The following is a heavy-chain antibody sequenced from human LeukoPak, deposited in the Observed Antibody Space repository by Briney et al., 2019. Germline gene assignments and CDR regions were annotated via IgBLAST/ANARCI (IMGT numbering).Heavy chain of an antibody. D-gene: IGHD3-10*01. V-gene: IGHV4-59*08. J-gene: IGHJ6*03. CDR1: GGSISSYY. CDR2: IYYSGST. Sequence: SETLSLTCTVSGGSISSYYWSWIRQPPGKGLEWIGYIYYSGSTNYNPSLKSRVTISVDTSKNQFSLKLSSVTAADTAVYYCARLHGYYGSGSYYNSYYYYYMDVWGKGTTVTISS. CDR3: ARLHGYYGSGSYYNSYYYYYMDV.